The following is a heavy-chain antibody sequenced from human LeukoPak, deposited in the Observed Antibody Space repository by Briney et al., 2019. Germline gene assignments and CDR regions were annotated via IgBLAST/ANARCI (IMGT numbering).Heavy chain of an antibody. J-gene: IGHJ3*02. CDR2: IYYSGST. CDR1: GGSISSYY. V-gene: IGHV4-59*01. Sequence: PSETLSLTCTVSGGSISSYYWSWIRQPPGKGLEWIGYIYYSGSTNYNPSLKSRVTISVDTSKNQFSLKLSSVTAADTAVYYCARVLVELVRPYAFDIWGQGTMVTVSS. CDR3: ARVLVELVRPYAFDI. D-gene: IGHD2-15*01.